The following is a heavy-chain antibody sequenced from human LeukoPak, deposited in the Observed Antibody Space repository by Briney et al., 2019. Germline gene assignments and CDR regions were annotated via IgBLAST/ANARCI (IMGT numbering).Heavy chain of an antibody. J-gene: IGHJ4*02. CDR1: GFTFSNAW. CDR2: IKSKTDGVTR. V-gene: IGHV3-15*01. CDR3: TTCPRRGYSGYDQIEEAGY. D-gene: IGHD5-12*01. Sequence: GGSLRLSCAASGFTFSNAWMSWVRQAPGKGLEWVGRIKSKTDGVTRDYAAPVKGRFTISRDDSKNTLYLQMNSLKTEDTAVYYCTTCPRRGYSGYDQIEEAGYWGQGTLVTVSS.